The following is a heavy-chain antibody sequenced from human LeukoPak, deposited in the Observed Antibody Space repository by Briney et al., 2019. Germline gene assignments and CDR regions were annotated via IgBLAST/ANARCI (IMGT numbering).Heavy chain of an antibody. V-gene: IGHV4-39*01. CDR3: ARHLYYSASAFWYIDL. CDR2: VSHSGNT. J-gene: IGHJ2*01. D-gene: IGHD3-10*01. Sequence: KFSETLSLTCTVSGGSISSSSYYWGWIRQPPGKGLEWIGSVSHSGNTYYKSSLRSRVTVSLDTSKNEFSLILTSVTAADTAEYYCARHLYYSASAFWYIDLWGRGTLVIVSP. CDR1: GGSISSSSYY.